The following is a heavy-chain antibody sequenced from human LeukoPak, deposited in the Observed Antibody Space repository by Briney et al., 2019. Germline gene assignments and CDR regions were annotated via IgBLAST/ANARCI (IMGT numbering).Heavy chain of an antibody. D-gene: IGHD3-22*01. Sequence: GGSLRLSCAASGFTFSSYAMSWVRQAPGKGLEWVSAISGSGGSTYYADSVKGRFTISRDNSKNTLYLQMNSLRAEDTAVYYCARSPIVTMIVVVTPHDYWGQGTLVTVSS. CDR3: ARSPIVTMIVVVTPHDY. V-gene: IGHV3-23*01. CDR2: ISGSGGST. J-gene: IGHJ4*02. CDR1: GFTFSSYA.